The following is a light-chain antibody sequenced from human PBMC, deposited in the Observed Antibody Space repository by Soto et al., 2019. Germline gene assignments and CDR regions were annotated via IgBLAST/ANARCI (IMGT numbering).Light chain of an antibody. CDR3: SLYTTSTTLE. CDR1: SSDVGGFNY. CDR2: GVS. Sequence: QSALTQPASVSGSPGQSITISCTGTSSDVGGFNYVSRYQQHPGKAPKLMIYGVSNRPSGVSNRFSGSRSGSTASLTISGLQAEDEADYYCSLYTTSTTLEFGGGTKVTVL. J-gene: IGLJ2*01. V-gene: IGLV2-14*01.